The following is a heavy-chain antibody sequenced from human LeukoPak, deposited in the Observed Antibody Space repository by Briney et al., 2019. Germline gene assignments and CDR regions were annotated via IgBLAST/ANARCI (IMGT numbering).Heavy chain of an antibody. V-gene: IGHV4-4*09. D-gene: IGHD1-26*01. J-gene: IGHJ4*02. Sequence: SETLSLTCTVSGGSISGYYWSWIRQPPGKGLEWIGYIYTSGSTNYNPSLKSRVTISVDTSKNQFSLRLCSVTAADTAMYFCARAYSRSYSHFDDWGQGTLVTVSS. CDR2: IYTSGST. CDR1: GGSISGYY. CDR3: ARAYSRSYSHFDD.